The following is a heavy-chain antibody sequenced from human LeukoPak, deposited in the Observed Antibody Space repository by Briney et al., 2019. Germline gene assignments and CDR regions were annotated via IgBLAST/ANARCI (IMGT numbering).Heavy chain of an antibody. D-gene: IGHD2/OR15-2a*01. V-gene: IGHV3-23*01. CDR2: ISGSGGST. CDR3: AKAAMYSNRWTPFDD. CDR1: GFIFSSYW. J-gene: IGHJ4*02. Sequence: GGSLRLSCAASGFIFSSYWMHWVRHAPGKGLEWVSAISGSGGSTYYADSVKGRFTISRDNSKNTLYLQMNSLRPEDTAVYYCAKAAMYSNRWTPFDDWGQGTLVTVSS.